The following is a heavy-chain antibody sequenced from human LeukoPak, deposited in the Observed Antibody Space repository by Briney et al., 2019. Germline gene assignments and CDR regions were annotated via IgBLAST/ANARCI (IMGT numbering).Heavy chain of an antibody. D-gene: IGHD3-22*01. CDR3: ARDYYDSIYGMDV. Sequence: PSQTLSLNCTVSGGSISSGVYYWSWIRQHPGKGLEWIGYIYYSGSTYYNPSLKSRVTISVDTSKNQFSLKLSSVTAADTAVYYCARDYYDSIYGMDVWGQGTTVTVSS. CDR1: GGSISSGVYY. V-gene: IGHV4-31*03. J-gene: IGHJ6*02. CDR2: IYYSGST.